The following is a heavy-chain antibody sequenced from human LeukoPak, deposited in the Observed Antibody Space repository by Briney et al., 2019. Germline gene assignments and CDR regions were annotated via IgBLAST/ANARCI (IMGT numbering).Heavy chain of an antibody. CDR3: VRGHYADY. J-gene: IGHJ4*02. V-gene: IGHV3-7*01. CDR1: GFAFGSYY. CDR2: IKPDGSEE. Sequence: GGSLRLSCAASGFAFGSYYMNWVRQDPGKGLEWVANIKPDGSEENYVDSVRGRFTTSRDNAKNSVYLQMNSLRADDTALYYCVRGHYADYTSQGTLVTVSS.